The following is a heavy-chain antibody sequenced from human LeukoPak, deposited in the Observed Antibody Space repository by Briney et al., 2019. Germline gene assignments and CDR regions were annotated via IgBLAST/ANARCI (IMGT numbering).Heavy chain of an antibody. D-gene: IGHD3-10*01. Sequence: GGSLRLSCAASGFTFSTYDMNWVRQAPGKGLEWVSSISSSGSYIYYADSLKGRFAISRDNAKNSLYLQMNSLRTEDTAVYYCARGPPYGSGKFGPFDYWGQGTLVTVSS. CDR3: ARGPPYGSGKFGPFDY. J-gene: IGHJ4*02. CDR2: ISSSGSYI. CDR1: GFTFSTYD. V-gene: IGHV3-21*04.